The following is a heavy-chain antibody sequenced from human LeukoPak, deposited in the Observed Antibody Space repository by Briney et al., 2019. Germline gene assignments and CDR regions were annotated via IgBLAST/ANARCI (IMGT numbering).Heavy chain of an antibody. J-gene: IGHJ4*02. CDR3: AREHYYFDY. Sequence: GGSLILSCAASGFTLSSYGMHWVRQAPGKGLEWVAVISYDGSNKYYADSVKGRFTISRDNSKNTLYLQMNSLRAEDTAVYYCAREHYYFDYWGQGTLVTVSS. CDR2: ISYDGSNK. V-gene: IGHV3-30*03. CDR1: GFTLSSYG.